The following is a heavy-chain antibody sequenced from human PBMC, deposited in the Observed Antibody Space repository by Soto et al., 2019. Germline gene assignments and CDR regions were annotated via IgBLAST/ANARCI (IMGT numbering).Heavy chain of an antibody. J-gene: IGHJ3*02. Sequence: QLQLQESGSGLVKPSQTLSLTCAVSGGSIISNVYSWSWIRQPPGKGLEWIGYIYHSGSTHYNPSLKSRATISMDRSKNQFSLELSSVTAADTAAYFCAGSTYYYDKAFNMWGQGTMVTVSS. D-gene: IGHD3-22*01. V-gene: IGHV4-30-2*01. CDR3: AGSTYYYDKAFNM. CDR1: GGSIISNVYS. CDR2: IYHSGST.